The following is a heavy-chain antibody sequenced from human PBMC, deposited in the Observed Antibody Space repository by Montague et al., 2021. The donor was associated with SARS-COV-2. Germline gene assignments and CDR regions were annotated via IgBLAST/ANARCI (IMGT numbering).Heavy chain of an antibody. CDR1: GVSISSSSYY. Sequence: SETLSLTCTVSGVSISSSSYYWGWIRQPPGKGLEWIGNIYYSGSTYYNPSLKSRVTISVDTSKNQFSLKLSSVTAADTAVYYCAGLESPRITIFGVFTHNGFDPGGQGTVVTVSS. CDR2: IYYSGST. J-gene: IGHJ5*02. V-gene: IGHV4-39*01. CDR3: AGLESPRITIFGVFTHNGFDP. D-gene: IGHD3-3*01.